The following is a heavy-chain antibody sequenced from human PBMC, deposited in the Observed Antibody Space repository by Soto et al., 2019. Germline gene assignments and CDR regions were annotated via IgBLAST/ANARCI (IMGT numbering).Heavy chain of an antibody. Sequence: QVQLVQSGAEVKKPGASVKVSCKASGDTFTAYYIHWVRQAPGQGLEWMGTVNPSGGHTTYAQHFLGRMTMTRDTSTSTSDMELTSLTFEDTAVYYCARGGHVVVVTAALDYWGQGTLVTVSS. V-gene: IGHV1-46*01. CDR3: ARGGHVVVVTAALDY. CDR2: VNPSGGHT. CDR1: GDTFTAYY. D-gene: IGHD2-21*02. J-gene: IGHJ4*02.